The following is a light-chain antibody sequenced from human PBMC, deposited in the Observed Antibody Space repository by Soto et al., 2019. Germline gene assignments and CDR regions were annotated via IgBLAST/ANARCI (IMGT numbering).Light chain of an antibody. V-gene: IGLV1-44*01. J-gene: IGLJ2*01. CDR2: KNN. CDR3: AAWNDSLKVL. Sequence: QSVLTQPPSASGTPGQRGTISCSGGSSNIGSNTVNWYQKLPGTAPRPLIYKNNQRPSGVPDRFSGSKSGTSASLAISGLQSEDEAAYYCAAWNDSLKVLFGGGTKVTVL. CDR1: SSNIGSNT.